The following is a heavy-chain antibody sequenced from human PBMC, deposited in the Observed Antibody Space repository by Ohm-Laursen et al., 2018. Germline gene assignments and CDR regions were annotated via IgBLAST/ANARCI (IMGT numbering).Heavy chain of an antibody. CDR2: IWYDGSNK. J-gene: IGHJ4*02. CDR1: GFTFSSYG. V-gene: IGHV3-33*01. Sequence: SLRLSCAAYGFTFSSYGMHWVRQAPGKGLEWVAVIWYDGSNKYYAGSVKGRFTISRDNSKNTLYLQMNSLRAEDTAVYYCARASSSIAVAGLDYWGQGTLVTVSS. D-gene: IGHD6-19*01. CDR3: ARASSSIAVAGLDY.